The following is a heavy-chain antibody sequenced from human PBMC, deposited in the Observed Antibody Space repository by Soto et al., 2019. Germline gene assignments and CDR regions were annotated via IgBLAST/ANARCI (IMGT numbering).Heavy chain of an antibody. Sequence: GGSLRLSCAASGFTFRSYSMTWVRQAPGKGLEWVSSISANSTHIYYADSVKGRFAISRDNAKNSVHLQMNSLRVEDTAVYYCARDDMGHYDIRSGYRQTHYYYGMDVWGQGTTVTVSS. V-gene: IGHV3-21*01. CDR3: ARDDMGHYDIRSGYRQTHYYYGMDV. CDR2: ISANSTHI. J-gene: IGHJ6*02. CDR1: GFTFRSYS. D-gene: IGHD3-3*01.